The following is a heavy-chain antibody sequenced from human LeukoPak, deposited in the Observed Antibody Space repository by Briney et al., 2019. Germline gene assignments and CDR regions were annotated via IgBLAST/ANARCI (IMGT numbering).Heavy chain of an antibody. CDR3: ARNIPVTRWGY. J-gene: IGHJ4*02. D-gene: IGHD2-21*01. V-gene: IGHV3-7*01. Sequence: GGSLRLSCAASGFTFSRYWMTWVRQAPGKGLEWVANIKQDGSEKYYVDSVKGRFTISRDNAKNSLYLQMNSLRAEDTAVYYCARNIPVTRWGYWGQGTLVTVSS. CDR1: GFTFSRYW. CDR2: IKQDGSEK.